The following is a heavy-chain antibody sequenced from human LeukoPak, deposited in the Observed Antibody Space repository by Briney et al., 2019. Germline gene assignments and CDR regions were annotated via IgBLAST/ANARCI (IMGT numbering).Heavy chain of an antibody. D-gene: IGHD2-8*01. V-gene: IGHV3-23*01. CDR1: GFTFSSYA. Sequence: PGGSLRLSCAASGFTFSSYAMSWVRQAPGKGLEWVSAISGSGGSTYYADSVKGRFTISRDNSKNTLYLQMNSLRAEDTAVYYCAKDGDIVLMVYAISYFDYWGQGTLATVSS. J-gene: IGHJ4*02. CDR2: ISGSGGST. CDR3: AKDGDIVLMVYAISYFDY.